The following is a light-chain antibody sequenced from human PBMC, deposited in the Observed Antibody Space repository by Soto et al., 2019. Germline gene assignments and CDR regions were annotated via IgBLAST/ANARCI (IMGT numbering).Light chain of an antibody. CDR1: SSDVGAYNH. Sequence: QSALTQPASVSGSPGQSITISCTGTSSDVGAYNHVSWYQQHPGKAPKLMIYEVNNRPSGVSNRFSASKSGNTASLTISGLQAEDEADYYCTSFTSINTWVFGGGTKLTVL. J-gene: IGLJ3*02. CDR2: EVN. CDR3: TSFTSINTWV. V-gene: IGLV2-14*01.